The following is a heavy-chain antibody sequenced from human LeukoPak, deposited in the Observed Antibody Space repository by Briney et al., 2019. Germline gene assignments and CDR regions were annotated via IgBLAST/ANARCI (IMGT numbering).Heavy chain of an antibody. V-gene: IGHV4-4*02. CDR3: ATTTVTPNGDAFDI. Sequence: SGTLSLTCAVFGYSIRSSNWWSWVRPPPGKGLECIGEIYHGGTTTYNPSLKSRVTISIDKSKNHFSLNLSSVSAADTAVYYCATTTVTPNGDAFDIWGQGTLVTVSS. J-gene: IGHJ3*02. CDR2: IYHGGTT. CDR1: GYSIRSSNW. D-gene: IGHD4-17*01.